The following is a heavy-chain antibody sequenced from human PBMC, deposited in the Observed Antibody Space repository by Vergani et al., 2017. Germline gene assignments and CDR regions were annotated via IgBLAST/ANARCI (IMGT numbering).Heavy chain of an antibody. J-gene: IGHJ6*02. CDR1: VGTFSSYA. CDR3: ARDRNGYCGSGAYYYGMDV. Sequence: QVQLVQSGAEVKKPGSSVKVSCKASVGTFSSYAISWVRQAPGQGLEWMGRIIPIFGTANYAQKFQGRVTITADESTSTAYMELGSLRSEDTAVYYCARDRNGYCGSGAYYYGMDVWSQGTTVTVSS. CDR2: IIPIFGTA. V-gene: IGHV1-69*13. D-gene: IGHD3-10*01.